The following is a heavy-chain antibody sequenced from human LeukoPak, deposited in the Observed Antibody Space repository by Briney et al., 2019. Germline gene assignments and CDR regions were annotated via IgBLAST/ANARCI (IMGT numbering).Heavy chain of an antibody. J-gene: IGHJ6*03. CDR1: GFSLSTSGVG. V-gene: IGHV2-5*01. CDR2: IYWNDDK. CDR3: ARENSGSYYNYYYYYMDV. Sequence: SGPTLVKPTQTLTLTCTFSGFSLSTSGVGVGWTRQPPGKALEWLALIYWNDDKRYSPSLKSRLTITKDTSKNQVVLTMTNMDPVDTATYYCARENSGSYYNYYYYYMDVWGKGTTVTVSS. D-gene: IGHD3-10*01.